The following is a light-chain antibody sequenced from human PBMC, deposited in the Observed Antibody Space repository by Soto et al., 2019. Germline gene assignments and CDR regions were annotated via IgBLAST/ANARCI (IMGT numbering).Light chain of an antibody. CDR3: PQYNNWPRT. CDR1: QSVSSN. Sequence: IVLTQSPATLSLSTVERATLSCRASQSVSSNLAWYQQKPGQAPRLLIYGASTRATGIPARFSGSGSGTEFTLTISSLQSEDFAVYYCPQYNNWPRTFGQGAKVDIK. V-gene: IGKV3-15*01. J-gene: IGKJ1*01. CDR2: GAS.